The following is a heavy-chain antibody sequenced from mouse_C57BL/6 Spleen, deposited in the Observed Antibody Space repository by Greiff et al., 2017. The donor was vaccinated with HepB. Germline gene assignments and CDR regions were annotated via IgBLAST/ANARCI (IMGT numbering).Heavy chain of an antibody. J-gene: IGHJ3*01. CDR3: ARQGCCFAY. CDR1: GFTFSSYA. CDR2: ISDGGSYT. V-gene: IGHV5-4*03. Sequence: EVKLMESGGGLVKPGGSLKLSCAASGFTFSSYAMSWVRQTPEKRLEWVATISDGGSYTYYPDNVKGRFAISRDNAKNNLYLQMSHLKSEDTAMYFCARQGCCFAYWGQGTLVTVSA.